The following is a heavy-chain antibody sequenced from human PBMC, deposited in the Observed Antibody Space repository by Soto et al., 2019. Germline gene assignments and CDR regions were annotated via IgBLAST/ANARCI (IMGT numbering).Heavy chain of an antibody. CDR2: ISAYNGNT. D-gene: IGHD3-22*01. V-gene: IGHV1-18*01. CDR1: GYTFTSYG. CDR3: ASSEDYYDSSGYYYYYGMDV. J-gene: IGHJ6*02. Sequence: GASVKVSSKASGYTFTSYGISWVRQAPGQRLELMGWISAYNGNTNYAQKLQGRVTMTTDTSTSTAYMELRSLRSDDTAVYYCASSEDYYDSSGYYYYYGMDVWGQGTTVTVSS.